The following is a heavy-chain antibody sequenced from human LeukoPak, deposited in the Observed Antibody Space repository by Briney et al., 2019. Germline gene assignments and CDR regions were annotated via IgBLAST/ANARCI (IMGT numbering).Heavy chain of an antibody. CDR3: AASSGYYVRFDY. Sequence: SETLSLTCTVSGGSISSYYWSWIRQPPGKGLEWIGYIYYSGSTNYNPSLKSRVTISVDTSKNQFSLKLSSVTAADTAVYYCAASSGYYVRFDYWGQGTLVTVSS. CDR2: IYYSGST. D-gene: IGHD3-22*01. V-gene: IGHV4-59*01. CDR1: GGSISSYY. J-gene: IGHJ4*02.